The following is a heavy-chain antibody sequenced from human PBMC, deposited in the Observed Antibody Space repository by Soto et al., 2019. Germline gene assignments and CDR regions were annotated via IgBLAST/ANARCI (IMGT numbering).Heavy chain of an antibody. Sequence: QITLKESGPTLVKPTQTLTLTCTFSGFSLTTSGVHVGWIRQPPGKALEWLALIYWDDVKRYSPSLRNRLVITKDTSKNQVVLTMIDMDPVDTGTYYCVHSLMYGSGIAYWGQGTLVTVSS. D-gene: IGHD3-10*01. CDR1: GFSLTTSGVH. CDR3: VHSLMYGSGIAY. J-gene: IGHJ4*02. CDR2: IYWDDVK. V-gene: IGHV2-5*02.